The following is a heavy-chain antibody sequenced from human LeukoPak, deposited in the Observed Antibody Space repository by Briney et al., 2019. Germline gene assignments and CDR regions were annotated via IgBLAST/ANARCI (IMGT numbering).Heavy chain of an antibody. CDR3: AQKTYYYDSSGYFFDY. CDR2: IYYSGST. Sequence: SETLSLTCTVSGGSISSYYWGWIRQPPGKGLEWIGSIYYSGSTYYNPSLKSRVTISVDTSKNQFSLKLSSVTAADTAVYYCAQKTYYYDSSGYFFDYWGQGTLVTVSS. CDR1: GGSISSYY. J-gene: IGHJ4*02. V-gene: IGHV4-39*01. D-gene: IGHD3-22*01.